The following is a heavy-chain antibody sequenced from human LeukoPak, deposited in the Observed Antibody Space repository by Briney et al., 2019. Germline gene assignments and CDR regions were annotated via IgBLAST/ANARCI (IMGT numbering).Heavy chain of an antibody. CDR1: GFSLSTSGMC. D-gene: IGHD3-22*01. Sequence: ESGPALVKPTQTLTLTCTFSGFSLSTSGMCVSWIRQPPGKALEWLARIDWDDDKYYSTSLKTRLTISKDTSKNQVVLTMTNMDPVDTATYYCARIRVYYDSSGYYSNWFDHWGQGALVTVSS. CDR2: IDWDDDK. CDR3: ARIRVYYDSSGYYSNWFDH. J-gene: IGHJ5*02. V-gene: IGHV2-70*11.